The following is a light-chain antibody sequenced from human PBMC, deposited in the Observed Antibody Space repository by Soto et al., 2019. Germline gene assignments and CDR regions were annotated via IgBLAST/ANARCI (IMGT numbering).Light chain of an antibody. CDR2: EAS. CDR3: LQDFKYPRT. J-gene: IGKJ1*01. V-gene: IGKV1-6*01. CDR1: QGIRND. Sequence: IQMTQSPSTLSAYVGDRVTITCRASQGIRNDLAWYQQKTGKAPKLLIYEASTLQSGVPSRFRGSYSGTDFTLTIGSLQPEDFSTYYCLQDFKYPRTFGQGTKVDIK.